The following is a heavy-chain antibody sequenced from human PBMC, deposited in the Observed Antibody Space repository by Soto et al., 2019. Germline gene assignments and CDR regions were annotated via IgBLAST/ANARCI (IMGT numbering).Heavy chain of an antibody. J-gene: IGHJ5*02. CDR1: GGSISSSSYY. Sequence: SETLSLTCTVSGGSISSSSYYWGWIRQPPGKGLEWIGSIYYSGSTYYNPSLKSRVTISVDTSKNQFSLKLSSVTAPDTAVYYCANYFMSRPWFDTWGQGTLVTVSS. CDR2: IYYSGST. V-gene: IGHV4-39*01. CDR3: ANYFMSRPWFDT. D-gene: IGHD6-6*01.